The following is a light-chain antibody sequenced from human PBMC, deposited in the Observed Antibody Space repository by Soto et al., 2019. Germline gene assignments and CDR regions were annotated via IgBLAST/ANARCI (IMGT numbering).Light chain of an antibody. CDR2: EVS. J-gene: IGLJ1*01. V-gene: IGLV2-14*01. CDR3: SSFTLSTYV. Sequence: QSVLTQPASVSGSPGQSITISCTGTSSDIGNYDFVSWYQQVPGTAPKAMIYEVSSRPSGVSNRFSGSKSGNTASLTISGLQAEDEAYYYCSSFTLSTYVFGSGTKLTVL. CDR1: SSDIGNYDF.